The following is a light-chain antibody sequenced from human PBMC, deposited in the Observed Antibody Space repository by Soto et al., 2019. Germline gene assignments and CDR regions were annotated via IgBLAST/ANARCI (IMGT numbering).Light chain of an antibody. J-gene: IGKJ4*01. CDR2: DAS. CDR1: QSVSSY. CDR3: QQRSNWHRRT. Sequence: EIVLTQSPATLSLSPGERATLSCRASQSVSSYLAWYQQKPGQAPRLLIYDASNRATGIPARFSGSGSGTDFTLTISSLEPEDFAVYYCQQRSNWHRRTLGGGTKVEIK. V-gene: IGKV3-11*01.